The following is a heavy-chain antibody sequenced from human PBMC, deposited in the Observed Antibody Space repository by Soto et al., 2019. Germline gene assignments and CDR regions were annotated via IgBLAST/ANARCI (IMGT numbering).Heavy chain of an antibody. Sequence: SETLSLTCTVSGGSISSSSYYWGWIRQPPGKGLEWIGSIYYSGSTYYNPSLKSRVTISVDTSKNQFSLKLSSVTAADTAVYYCARPYYYDSSGRWGFDPWGQGTLVTVSS. CDR2: IYYSGST. CDR1: GGSISSSSYY. V-gene: IGHV4-39*01. CDR3: ARPYYYDSSGRWGFDP. D-gene: IGHD3-22*01. J-gene: IGHJ5*02.